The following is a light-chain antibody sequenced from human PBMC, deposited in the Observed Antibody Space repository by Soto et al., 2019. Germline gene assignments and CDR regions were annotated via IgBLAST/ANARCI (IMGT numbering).Light chain of an antibody. CDR3: SSYTSSSTLYV. CDR1: SSDFGGYNY. CDR2: DVS. Sequence: QSVLTQPASVSGSPGQSITISCTGTSSDFGGYNYVSWYQQHPGKAPKLVIYDVSNRPSGVSSRFSGSKSGNTASLTISGLQAEDEADYYCSSYTSSSTLYVFGTGTKVTVL. J-gene: IGLJ1*01. V-gene: IGLV2-14*01.